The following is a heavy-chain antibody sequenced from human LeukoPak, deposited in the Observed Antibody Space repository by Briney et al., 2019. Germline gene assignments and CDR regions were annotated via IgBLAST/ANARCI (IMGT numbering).Heavy chain of an antibody. V-gene: IGHV3-11*01. CDR3: VNPSRGSFDV. Sequence: GSLRLSCAASGFTFSDYYMSWIRPAPGKGLEWVSYISGGGNIIYYADSVKGRFTISRDNAKNSLYLQMNSLRAEDTAVYYCVNPSRGSFDVWGQGTMVTVSS. CDR1: GFTFSDYY. J-gene: IGHJ3*01. CDR2: ISGGGNII. D-gene: IGHD2-2*01.